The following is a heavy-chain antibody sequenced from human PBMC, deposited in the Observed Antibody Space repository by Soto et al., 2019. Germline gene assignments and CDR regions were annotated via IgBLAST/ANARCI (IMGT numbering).Heavy chain of an antibody. D-gene: IGHD3-22*01. Sequence: SETLSLTCTVSGGSISSYYWSWIRQHPGKGLEWIGYIYYSGSTYYNPSLKSRVTISVDTSKNQFSLKLSSVTAADTAVYYCARERNYYDSSGYYYGLNWFDPWGQGTLVTVSS. CDR2: IYYSGST. J-gene: IGHJ5*02. CDR1: GGSISSYY. CDR3: ARERNYYDSSGYYYGLNWFDP. V-gene: IGHV4-59*06.